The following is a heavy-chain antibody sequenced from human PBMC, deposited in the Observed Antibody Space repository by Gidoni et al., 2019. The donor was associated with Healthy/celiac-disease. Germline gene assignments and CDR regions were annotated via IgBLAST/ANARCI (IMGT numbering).Heavy chain of an antibody. J-gene: IGHJ4*02. D-gene: IGHD1-20*01. CDR1: GFTFSSYW. CDR3: ARTPRYNWIYFDY. V-gene: IGHV3-74*01. Sequence: EVQLVESGGGLVQPGGSLRLSCAASGFTFSSYWMHWVRPAPGKGLVWVSRINSDGSSTSYADSVKGRFTISRDNAKNTLYLQMNSLRAEDTAVYYCARTPRYNWIYFDYWGQGTLVTVSS. CDR2: INSDGSST.